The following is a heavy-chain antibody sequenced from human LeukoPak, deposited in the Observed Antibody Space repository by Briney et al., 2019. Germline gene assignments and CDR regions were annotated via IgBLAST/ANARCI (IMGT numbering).Heavy chain of an antibody. CDR3: ARAAMVRGVWNPHDY. CDR2: IYTSGST. Sequence: PSETLSLTCTVSGGSISSGSYYWSWVRQPAGKGLEWIGRIYTSGSTNYNPSLKSRVTISVDTSKNQFSLKLSSVTAADTAVYYCARAAMVRGVWNPHDYGGQGTLVAVSS. J-gene: IGHJ4*02. CDR1: GGSISSGSYY. D-gene: IGHD3-10*01. V-gene: IGHV4-61*02.